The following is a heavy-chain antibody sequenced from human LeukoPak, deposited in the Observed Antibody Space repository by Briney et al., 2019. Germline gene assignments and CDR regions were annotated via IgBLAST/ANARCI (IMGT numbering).Heavy chain of an antibody. V-gene: IGHV4-59*01. CDR2: IYYSGST. Sequence: PSETLSLTCTVSGGSISSYYWSWIRQPPGKGLEWIGYIYYSGSTNYNPSLKSRVTISVDTSKNQFSLKLSSVTAADTAVYYCARDGRIAGSYYDYYYYGMDVWGRGTTVTVSS. CDR1: GGSISSYY. J-gene: IGHJ6*02. CDR3: ARDGRIAGSYYDYYYYGMDV. D-gene: IGHD1-26*01.